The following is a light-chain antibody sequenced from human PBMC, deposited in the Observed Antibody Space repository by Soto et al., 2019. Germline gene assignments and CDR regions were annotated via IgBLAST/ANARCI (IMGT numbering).Light chain of an antibody. CDR2: DAS. CDR3: QQYGSSPRT. Sequence: EIVLTQSPATLSVSPGERATLSCRASQSVSSSYLAWYQQKPGQAPRLLIYDASSRATGIPDRFSGSGSGTDLTLTISRLEPEDFAVYYCQQYGSSPRTFGQGTKVDIK. CDR1: QSVSSSY. J-gene: IGKJ1*01. V-gene: IGKV3-20*01.